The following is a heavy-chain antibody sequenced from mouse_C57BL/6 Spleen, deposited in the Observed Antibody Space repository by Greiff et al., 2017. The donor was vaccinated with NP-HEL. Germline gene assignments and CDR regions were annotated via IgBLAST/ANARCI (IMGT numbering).Heavy chain of an antibody. CDR2: IYPSDSES. D-gene: IGHD3-2*01. Sequence: QVQLQQPGAELVRPGSSVKLSCKASGYTFTSYWMDWVKQRPGQGLEWIGNIYPSDSESHYNQKFKDKATLTVDKSSSTAYMQRSSLTSEDSAVYYCAREETEGFDYWGQGTTLTVSS. V-gene: IGHV1-61*01. CDR1: GYTFTSYW. J-gene: IGHJ2*01. CDR3: AREETEGFDY.